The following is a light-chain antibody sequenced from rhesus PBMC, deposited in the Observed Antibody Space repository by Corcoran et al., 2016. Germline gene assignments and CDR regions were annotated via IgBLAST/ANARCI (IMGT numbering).Light chain of an antibody. CDR2: YPS. CDR3: QQHNSYPRT. Sequence: DIQMTQSPSSLSASVGDTVTITCRASQGIKNYLAWYQQKPGKASRPLIIYPSNLETGVPSRVTGSGSGTDFTLTLSSLQPEDFATYYCQQHNSYPRTFGQGTKVEVK. CDR1: QGIKNY. J-gene: IGKJ1*01. V-gene: IGKV1S14*01.